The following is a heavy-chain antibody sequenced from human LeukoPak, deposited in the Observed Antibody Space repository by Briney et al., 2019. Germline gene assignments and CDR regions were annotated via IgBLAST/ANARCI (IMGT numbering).Heavy chain of an antibody. V-gene: IGHV1-18*01. CDR3: ARVAPVYCSSTSCYFGVQAYYAMDV. CDR2: ISAYNGNT. CDR1: GYTFTSYG. D-gene: IGHD2-2*01. J-gene: IGHJ6*02. Sequence: ASVKVSCKASGYTFTSYGISWVRQAPGQGLEWMGWISAYNGNTNYPQKLQGRVTMTTDTSTSTAYMELRSLRSDDTAVYYCARVAPVYCSSTSCYFGVQAYYAMDVWGQGTTVTVSS.